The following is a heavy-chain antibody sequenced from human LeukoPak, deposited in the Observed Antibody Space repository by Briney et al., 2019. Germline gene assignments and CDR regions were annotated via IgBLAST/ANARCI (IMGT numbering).Heavy chain of an antibody. CDR3: AARYYDSSGYYYFQH. V-gene: IGHV1-8*03. CDR2: MNPNSGNT. J-gene: IGHJ1*01. Sequence: GASVKVSCKASGYTFTSYDINWVRQATGQGLEWMGWMNPNSGNTGYAQKLQGRVTITRSTSISTAYMEPSSLRSEDTAVYYCAARYYDSSGYYYFQHWGQGTLVTVSS. D-gene: IGHD3-22*01. CDR1: GYTFTSYD.